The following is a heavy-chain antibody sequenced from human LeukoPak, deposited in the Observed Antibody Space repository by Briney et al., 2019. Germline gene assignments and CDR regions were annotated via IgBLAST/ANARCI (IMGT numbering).Heavy chain of an antibody. V-gene: IGHV1-69*13. J-gene: IGHJ4*02. CDR1: GGTFSSYA. Sequence: SVKVSCKASGGTFSSYAISWVRQAPGQGLEWMGGIIPIFGTANYAQKFQGRVTITADESTSTAYMELSSLRSEDTAVHYCARSPGGGSYHSNWGQGTLVTVSS. CDR2: IIPIFGTA. CDR3: ARSPGGGSYHSN. D-gene: IGHD1-26*01.